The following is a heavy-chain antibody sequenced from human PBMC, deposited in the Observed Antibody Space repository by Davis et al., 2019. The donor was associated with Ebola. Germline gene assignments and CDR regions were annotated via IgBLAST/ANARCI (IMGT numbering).Heavy chain of an antibody. D-gene: IGHD5-18*01. V-gene: IGHV3-23*01. Sequence: GGSLRLSCAASEFIVTSHHMTWVRPAPGKGLKWVSLISSSGTRTYYADSVKGRFTISRDDSKNTLYLEMNSLGAEDTAVYYCGGYTINYYYGMDVWGQGTTVTVSS. CDR3: GGYTINYYYGMDV. CDR2: ISSSGTRT. CDR1: EFIVTSHH. J-gene: IGHJ6*02.